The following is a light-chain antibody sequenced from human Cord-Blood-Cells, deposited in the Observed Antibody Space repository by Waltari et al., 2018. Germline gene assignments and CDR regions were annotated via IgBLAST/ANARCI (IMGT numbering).Light chain of an antibody. J-gene: IGLJ2*01. V-gene: IGLV1-40*01. Sequence: QSVLTQPPSVSGAPGQRVTIPCTGSSSNIGAGSDVHWYQQLPGTAPKLLISGNSNRPSGVPDRFSGSKSGTSASLAITGLQAEDEADYYCQSYDSSLSGVVFGGGTKLTVL. CDR3: QSYDSSLSGVV. CDR1: SSNIGAGSD. CDR2: GNS.